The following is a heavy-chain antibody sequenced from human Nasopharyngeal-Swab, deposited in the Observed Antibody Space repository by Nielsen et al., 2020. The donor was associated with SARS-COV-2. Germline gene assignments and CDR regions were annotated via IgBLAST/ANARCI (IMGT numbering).Heavy chain of an antibody. V-gene: IGHV3-9*01. CDR1: GFTFDDYA. CDR3: AKALVPGYYYYYMDV. J-gene: IGHJ6*03. CDR2: ISWNSGST. D-gene: IGHD2-2*01. Sequence: SLKISCAASGFTFDDYAMHWVRQAPGKGLEWVSGISWNSGSTGYADSVKGRFTISRDNAKNSLHLQMNSLRAEDTALYYCAKALVPGYYYYYMDVWGKGTTVTVSS.